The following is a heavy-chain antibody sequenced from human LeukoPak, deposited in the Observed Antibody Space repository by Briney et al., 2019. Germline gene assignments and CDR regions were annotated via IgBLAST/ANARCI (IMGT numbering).Heavy chain of an antibody. CDR3: ARASRPYCSSTSCHSDY. J-gene: IGHJ4*02. CDR1: GYTFTSYG. Sequence: ASVKVSCKASGYTFTSYGISWVGQAPGQGLEWMGWISAYNGNTNYAQKLQGRVTMTTDTSTSTAYMELRSLRSDDTAVYYCARASRPYCSSTSCHSDYWGQGTLVTVSS. CDR2: ISAYNGNT. D-gene: IGHD2-2*01. V-gene: IGHV1-18*01.